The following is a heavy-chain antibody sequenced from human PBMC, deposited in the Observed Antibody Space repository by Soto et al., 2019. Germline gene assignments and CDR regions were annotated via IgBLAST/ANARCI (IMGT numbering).Heavy chain of an antibody. D-gene: IGHD3-22*01. V-gene: IGHV1-2*04. CDR1: GYTFTGYY. Sequence: VASVKVSCKASGYTFTGYYMHWVRQAPGQGLEWMGWINPNSGGTNYAQKFQGWVTMTRDTSISTAYMELSRLRSDDTAVYYCARVESYSTGYYYFDYLGHGTLFTVSS. CDR2: INPNSGGT. CDR3: ARVESYSTGYYYFDY. J-gene: IGHJ4*01.